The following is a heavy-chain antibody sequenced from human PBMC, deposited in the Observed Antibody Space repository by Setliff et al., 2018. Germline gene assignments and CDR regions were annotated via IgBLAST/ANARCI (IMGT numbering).Heavy chain of an antibody. V-gene: IGHV4-39*01. J-gene: IGHJ4*02. Sequence: SETLSLTCTVPGGSISSISYYWGWIRQPPGKGLEWIGTVYDSGTTYYNPSLKSRLTISVETSKNQFSLKLRSMTAADTAVYYCARTGTYRYFDYWGQGTPVTVSS. CDR3: ARTGTYRYFDY. CDR1: GGSISSISYY. D-gene: IGHD1-1*01. CDR2: VYDSGTT.